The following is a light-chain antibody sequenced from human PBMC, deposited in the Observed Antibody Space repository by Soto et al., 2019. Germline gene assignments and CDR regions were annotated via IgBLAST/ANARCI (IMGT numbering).Light chain of an antibody. CDR3: QQYNSNSRT. J-gene: IGKJ1*01. CDR1: QSISSW. V-gene: IGKV1-5*01. Sequence: DIQMTQSPSALSASVRDRVIITCRASQSISSWLAWYQQKPGKAPKLLIYDASSLESGVPSRFSGSGSGTEFTLTISSLQPDDFAIYYCQQYNSNSRTFGQGTKVDIK. CDR2: DAS.